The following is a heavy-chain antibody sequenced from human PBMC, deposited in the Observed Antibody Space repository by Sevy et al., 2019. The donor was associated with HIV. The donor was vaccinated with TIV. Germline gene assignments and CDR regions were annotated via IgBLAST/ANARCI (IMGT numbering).Heavy chain of an antibody. CDR1: GFTFSSYG. Sequence: GGSLRLSCAASGFTFSSYGMHCVRQAPGKGLEWVAVISYDGSNKYYADSVKGRFTISRDNSKNTLYLQMNSLRAEDTAVYYCANQDSSKGVGYWGQGTLVTVSS. CDR2: ISYDGSNK. J-gene: IGHJ4*02. CDR3: ANQDSSKGVGY. D-gene: IGHD6-13*01. V-gene: IGHV3-30*18.